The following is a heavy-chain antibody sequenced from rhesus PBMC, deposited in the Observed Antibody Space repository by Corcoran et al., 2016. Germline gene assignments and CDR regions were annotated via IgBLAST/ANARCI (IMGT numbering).Heavy chain of an antibody. CDR1: GYSISSGYY. CDR3: ARIYNWNYYFDY. CDR2: ITGSSGST. V-gene: IGHV4-99*01. D-gene: IGHD1-26*01. Sequence: QVQLQESGPGLVKRSETRSLTCAVSGYSISSGYYWGWIRQPPGEGLDYIGYITGSSGSTYYNPSLKSLVTISTDTSKNQFSLKLTSVTAADTAVYYCARIYNWNYYFDYWGQGVLVTVSS. J-gene: IGHJ4*01.